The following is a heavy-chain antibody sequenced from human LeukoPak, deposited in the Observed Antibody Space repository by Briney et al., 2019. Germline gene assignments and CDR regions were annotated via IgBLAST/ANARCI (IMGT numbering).Heavy chain of an antibody. CDR2: ISGSGGST. CDR1: GFTFSSYA. CDR3: AKSRAFIAAASFDY. D-gene: IGHD6-13*01. Sequence: GGSLRLSCAASGFTFSSYAMSWVRQAPGKGLEWVSAISGSGGSTYYADSVKGRFTISRGNSKNTLYLQMNSLRAEDTAVYYCAKSRAFIAAASFDYWGQEPWSPSLQ. V-gene: IGHV3-23*01. J-gene: IGHJ4*01.